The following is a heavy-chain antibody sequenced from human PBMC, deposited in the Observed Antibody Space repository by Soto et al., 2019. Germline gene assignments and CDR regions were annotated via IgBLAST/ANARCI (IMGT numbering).Heavy chain of an antibody. CDR1: GGSNSSDNW. V-gene: IGHV4-4*02. J-gene: IGHJ1*01. Sequence: QLQLQESGPGLVKPSGTLSLTCAVSGGSNSSDNWWTWVRQSPGKGLEWMGEIYHSGRTTDSPSLKSRVAMSVDKSNNQFSLKLNSVTAADTAMYYCAMAAVATRCFEFWGQGALVGVSS. D-gene: IGHD6-6*01. CDR2: IYHSGRT. CDR3: AMAAVATRCFEF.